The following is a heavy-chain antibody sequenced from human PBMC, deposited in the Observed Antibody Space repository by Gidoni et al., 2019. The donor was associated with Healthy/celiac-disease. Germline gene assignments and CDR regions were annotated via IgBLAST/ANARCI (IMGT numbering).Heavy chain of an antibody. Sequence: VQLVQSGAEVQTPGSSVKVSCKASGCTFSSYTISWVRQAPGQGLEWMGRIIPILGIANDEKKFQGRVTITADKSTSTAYMELSSLRSEDTAVYYCAAESTMVRGWFDPWGQGTLVTVSS. V-gene: IGHV1-69*02. D-gene: IGHD3-10*01. CDR3: AAESTMVRGWFDP. CDR1: GCTFSSYT. CDR2: IIPILGIA. J-gene: IGHJ5*02.